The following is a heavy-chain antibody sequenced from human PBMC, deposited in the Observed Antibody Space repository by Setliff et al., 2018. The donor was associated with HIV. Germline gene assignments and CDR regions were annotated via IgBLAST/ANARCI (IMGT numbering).Heavy chain of an antibody. D-gene: IGHD3-3*01. Sequence: PSETLSLTCTVSGVSTSSGTYYWGWVRQPPGKGLEWIGSIYHSGSTYYNPPLKSRVTISVDTSNNQFSLKLNSVTAADTAVYYCVSLPASYDFWSGDYRDWYFDVWGRGTLVTVSS. CDR1: GVSTSSGTYY. CDR3: VSLPASYDFWSGDYRDWYFDV. J-gene: IGHJ2*01. V-gene: IGHV4-39*01. CDR2: IYHSGST.